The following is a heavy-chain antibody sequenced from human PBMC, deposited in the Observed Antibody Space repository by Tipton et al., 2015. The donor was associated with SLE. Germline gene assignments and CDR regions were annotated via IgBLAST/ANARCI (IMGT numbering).Heavy chain of an antibody. CDR2: IYYSGST. J-gene: IGHJ4*02. V-gene: IGHV4-59*08. CDR1: GESSSGYY. D-gene: IGHD6-19*01. CDR3: ARGRIAVAGNHFDY. Sequence: TLSLTCAVNGESSSGYYWNWIRQPPGKGLEWIGSIYYSGSTNYNPSLKSRVTISVDTSKNQFSLKLSSVTAADTAVYYCARGRIAVAGNHFDYWGQGTLVTVPS.